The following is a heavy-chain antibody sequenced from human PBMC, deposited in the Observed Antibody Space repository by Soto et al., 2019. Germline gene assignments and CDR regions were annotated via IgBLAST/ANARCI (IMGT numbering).Heavy chain of an antibody. CDR1: GGSISSYY. CDR3: ARRCSLSAFDI. CDR2: IYYSGST. J-gene: IGHJ3*02. D-gene: IGHD2-15*01. Sequence: QVQLQESGPGLVKPSETLSLTCTVSGGSISSYYWSWIRQPPGKGLEWIGDIYYSGSTNYNPSLKSRVTISVDTSKNPFSLKLSSVTAADTAVYFCARRCSLSAFDIWGQGTMVTVSS. V-gene: IGHV4-59*08.